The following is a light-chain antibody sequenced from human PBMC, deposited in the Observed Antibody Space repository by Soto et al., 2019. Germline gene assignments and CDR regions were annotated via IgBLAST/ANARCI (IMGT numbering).Light chain of an antibody. CDR1: SSDVGGYNY. CDR3: SSYTTSNTRQIV. CDR2: DVT. Sequence: QSALTQPASVSGSPGQSITISCTGTSSDVGGYNYVSWYQHHPGKAPKLIIYDVTNRPSGVSKPFSGSKSGNTAALTSSGLQPEDEADYYCSSYTTSNTRQIVFGTGTKLTVL. V-gene: IGLV2-14*03. J-gene: IGLJ1*01.